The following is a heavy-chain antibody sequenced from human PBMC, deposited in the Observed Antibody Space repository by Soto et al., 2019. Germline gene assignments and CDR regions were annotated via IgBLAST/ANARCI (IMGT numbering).Heavy chain of an antibody. D-gene: IGHD1-20*01. CDR1: GGSISSYY. V-gene: IGHV4-59*08. Sequence: QVQLQESGPGLVKPSETLSLTCTGAGGSISSYYWSWIRQPPGKGLEWIGYIYYSGSTNYNPSLTSRATISVDTSKHQYSLKLRSVTAADTAVYYCARRYGSAFDFWGQGTMVTVSS. CDR3: ARRYGSAFDF. J-gene: IGHJ3*01. CDR2: IYYSGST.